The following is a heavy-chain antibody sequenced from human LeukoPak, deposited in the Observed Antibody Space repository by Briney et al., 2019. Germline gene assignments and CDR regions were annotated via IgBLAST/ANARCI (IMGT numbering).Heavy chain of an antibody. D-gene: IGHD3-16*02. CDR2: INHSGST. CDR1: GGSFRGYY. Sequence: PSETLSLTCAVYGGSFRGYYWSWIRQPPGKGLEWIGEINHSGSTNYNPSLKSRVTISVDTSKNQFSLKLSSVTAADTAVYYCARLSDPRAFDIWGQGTMVTVSS. V-gene: IGHV4-34*01. CDR3: ARLSDPRAFDI. J-gene: IGHJ3*02.